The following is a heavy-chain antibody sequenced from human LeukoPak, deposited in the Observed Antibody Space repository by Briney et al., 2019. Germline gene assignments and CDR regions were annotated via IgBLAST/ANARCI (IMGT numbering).Heavy chain of an antibody. D-gene: IGHD3-22*01. J-gene: IGHJ4*02. V-gene: IGHV4-4*02. Sequence: PSGTLSLTCAVSGGSISSSNWWSWIRQPPGQGLEWIGEIYHSGSTNYNPSLKSRVIMTVDKSRNQFTLKLSSVTAADTAVYYCATYYESSGFRFDYWGQGTLVTVSS. CDR1: GGSISSSNW. CDR3: ATYYESSGFRFDY. CDR2: IYHSGST.